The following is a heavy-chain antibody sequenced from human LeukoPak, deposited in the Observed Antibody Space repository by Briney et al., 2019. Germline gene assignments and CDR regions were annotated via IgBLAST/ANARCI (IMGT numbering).Heavy chain of an antibody. D-gene: IGHD1-20*01. CDR3: ARHNLDWFDP. CDR1: GGSISTSDFW. CDR2: IFYSGDT. Sequence: SETLSLTCTVSGGSISTSDFWWGWIRQPPGRGLEWIGIIFYSGDTHDNPSLKSRLTMSVDTSKNQFSLKLDSVTAADTAVYYCARHNLDWFDPWGQGTLVTVSS. V-gene: IGHV4-39*01. J-gene: IGHJ5*02.